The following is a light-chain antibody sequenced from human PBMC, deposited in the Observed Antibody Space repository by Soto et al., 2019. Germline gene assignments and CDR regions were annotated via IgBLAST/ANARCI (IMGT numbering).Light chain of an antibody. V-gene: IGKV3-20*01. CDR2: GAS. Sequence: EIVLTQSPGTLSLSPGERATLSCRASQSVSSSYLAWYKQKPGQAPRLLNYGASSRATGIPDRFSGSGSGTDFTRTISRLEPEDFAVYYCQQYDSSPRTFGQGTKVAIK. J-gene: IGKJ1*01. CDR1: QSVSSSY. CDR3: QQYDSSPRT.